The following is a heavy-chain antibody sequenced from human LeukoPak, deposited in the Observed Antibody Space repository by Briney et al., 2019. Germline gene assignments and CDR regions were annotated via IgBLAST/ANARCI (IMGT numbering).Heavy chain of an antibody. CDR2: IYYSGST. J-gene: IGHJ3*02. V-gene: IGHV4-39*07. D-gene: IGHD3-22*01. Sequence: SETLSLTCTVSGGSISSSSYYWGWIRQPPGKGLEWIGSIYYSGSTYYNPSLKSRVTISVDTSKNQFSLKLSSVTAADTAVYYCARGPRGYYDSSGYYVDAFDIWGQGTMVTVSS. CDR3: ARGPRGYYDSSGYYVDAFDI. CDR1: GGSISSSSYY.